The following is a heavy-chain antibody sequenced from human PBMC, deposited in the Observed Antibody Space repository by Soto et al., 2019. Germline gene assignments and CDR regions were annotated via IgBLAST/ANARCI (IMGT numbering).Heavy chain of an antibody. CDR2: ISTNGGST. J-gene: IGHJ4*02. D-gene: IGHD3-22*01. Sequence: GSLRLSCPASQFTLRSYATPSLRPPPWTPLSYVSSISTNGGSTHYADSVKGRFTISRDNSKNTQYLQMSSLRADDTAVYYCVKGEYYYDSSGYYPFDYWGQGTLVTVSS. CDR1: QFTLRSYA. V-gene: IGHV3-64D*06. CDR3: VKGEYYYDSSGYYPFDY.